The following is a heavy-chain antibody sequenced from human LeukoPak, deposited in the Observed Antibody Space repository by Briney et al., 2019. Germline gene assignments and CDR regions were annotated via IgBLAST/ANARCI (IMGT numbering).Heavy chain of an antibody. CDR1: GGSISSYY. V-gene: IGHV4-59*01. CDR3: ARRPSNYYYMDV. J-gene: IGHJ6*03. CDR2: IYYSGST. Sequence: SETLSLTCTVSGGSISSYYWSWIRQPPGKGLEWIGYIYYSGSTNYNPSLKSRVTISVDTSKSQFSLKLTSVTAADTAVYYCARRPSNYYYMDVWGKGTTLTVSS.